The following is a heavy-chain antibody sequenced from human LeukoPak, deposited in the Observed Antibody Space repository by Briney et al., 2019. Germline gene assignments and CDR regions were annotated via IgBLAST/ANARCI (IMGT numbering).Heavy chain of an antibody. CDR1: GGSISSGGYY. CDR2: IYYSGST. Sequence: SETLSLTCTVSGGSISSGGYYWSWFRQHPGKGLEWIGYIYYSGSTYYNPSLKSRVTISVDTSKNQFSLKLSSVTAADTAVYYCAREAQQLVFYPEASYYYYGMGVWGQGTTVTVSS. J-gene: IGHJ6*02. CDR3: AREAQQLVFYPEASYYYYGMGV. D-gene: IGHD6-6*01. V-gene: IGHV4-31*03.